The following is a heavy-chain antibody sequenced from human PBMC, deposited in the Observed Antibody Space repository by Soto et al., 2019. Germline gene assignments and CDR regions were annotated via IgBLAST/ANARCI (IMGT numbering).Heavy chain of an antibody. Sequence: QVQLQESGPGLVKPSETLSLTCTVSGGSVSSGSYYWSWIRQPPGKGLEWIGYIYYSGGTNYTPSLKRRVTISVDTSKNQFSLKLSSVTAADTAVYYCARLDRITIFGVVTTASYYFDYWGQGTLVTVSS. D-gene: IGHD3-3*01. CDR2: IYYSGGT. V-gene: IGHV4-61*01. J-gene: IGHJ4*02. CDR1: GGSVSSGSYY. CDR3: ARLDRITIFGVVTTASYYFDY.